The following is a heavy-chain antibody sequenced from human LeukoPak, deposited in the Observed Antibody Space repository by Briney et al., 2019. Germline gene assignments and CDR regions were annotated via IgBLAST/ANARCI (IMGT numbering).Heavy chain of an antibody. J-gene: IGHJ5*02. CDR3: VRRSSWSTYNYFDL. V-gene: IGHV4-59*08. CDR2: IYYSGTT. D-gene: IGHD6-13*01. Sequence: SETLSLTCTVSGGSISSYYWSWIRQPPGKGLEWIGYIYYSGTTNYNPSLKSRVTISVDTSENQFSLKLSSVTAADTAVYYCVRRSSWSTYNYFDLWGQGTLVIVSS. CDR1: GGSISSYY.